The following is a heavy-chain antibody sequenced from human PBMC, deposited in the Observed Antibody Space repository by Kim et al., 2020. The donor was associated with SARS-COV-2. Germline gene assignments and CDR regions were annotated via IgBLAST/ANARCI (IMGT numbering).Heavy chain of an antibody. V-gene: IGHV1-46*01. J-gene: IGHJ4*02. CDR3: ARTLVSAGVAY. D-gene: IGHD6-19*01. Sequence: YAPKFQGRITMTRDTSTSTGYMELSSLRSEDTAIYYCARTLVSAGVAYWGQGTLFTVSS.